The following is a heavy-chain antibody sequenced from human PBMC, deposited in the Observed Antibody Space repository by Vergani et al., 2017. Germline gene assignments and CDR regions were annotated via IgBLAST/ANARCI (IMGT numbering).Heavy chain of an antibody. D-gene: IGHD6-19*01. Sequence: EVQLLESGGGLVQPGGSLRLSCAASGFTFSSYAMSWVRQAPGKGLEWVSAISGSGGSTYYADSAKGRFTISRDNSKDTLYLKMNSLRAEDTAVYYCARQVAVAGKWWGPYYYYGMDVWGQGTTVTVSS. CDR1: GFTFSSYA. V-gene: IGHV3-23*01. CDR2: ISGSGGST. CDR3: ARQVAVAGKWWGPYYYYGMDV. J-gene: IGHJ6*02.